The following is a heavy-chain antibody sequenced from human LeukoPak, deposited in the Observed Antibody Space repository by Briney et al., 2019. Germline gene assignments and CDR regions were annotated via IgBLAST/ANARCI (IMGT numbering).Heavy chain of an antibody. D-gene: IGHD3-10*01. CDR1: GFTFSSYS. V-gene: IGHV3-21*01. CDR2: ISSNSTYI. CDR3: AKELTAGYYYGSGSYYNLDY. Sequence: GGSLRLSCAASGFTFSSYSMNWVRQAPGKGLEWVSSISSNSTYIFYGDSVKGRFTVSRDNAKNSLYLQMNSLRAEDTAVYYCAKELTAGYYYGSGSYYNLDYWGQGTLVTVSS. J-gene: IGHJ4*02.